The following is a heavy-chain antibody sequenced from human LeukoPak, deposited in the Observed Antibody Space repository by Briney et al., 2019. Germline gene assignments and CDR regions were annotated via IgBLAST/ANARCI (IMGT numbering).Heavy chain of an antibody. Sequence: PGGSLRLSCAASGFTFSGSAMHWVRQASGKGLEWVGRIRSKANSYATAYAASVKGRFTISRDDSKNTAYLQMNSLKTEDTAVYYCARGGGYYFDYWGQGTLVTVSS. J-gene: IGHJ4*02. CDR2: IRSKANSYAT. CDR1: GFTFSGSA. CDR3: ARGGGYYFDY. D-gene: IGHD4-23*01. V-gene: IGHV3-73*01.